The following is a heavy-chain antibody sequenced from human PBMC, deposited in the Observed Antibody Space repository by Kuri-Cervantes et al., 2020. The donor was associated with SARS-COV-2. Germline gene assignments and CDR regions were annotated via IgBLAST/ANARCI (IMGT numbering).Heavy chain of an antibody. CDR3: ARDLSIMMGPFDI. CDR1: GYTFTSYY. J-gene: IGHJ3*02. Sequence: ASVKVSCKASGYTFTSYYMHWVRQAPGQGLEWMGIINPSGGSTSYAQKFQGRVTMTRNPSISTAYMELSSLTSEDTAVYYCARDLSIMMGPFDIWGQGTMVTVSS. V-gene: IGHV1-46*01. D-gene: IGHD3-16*01. CDR2: INPSGGST.